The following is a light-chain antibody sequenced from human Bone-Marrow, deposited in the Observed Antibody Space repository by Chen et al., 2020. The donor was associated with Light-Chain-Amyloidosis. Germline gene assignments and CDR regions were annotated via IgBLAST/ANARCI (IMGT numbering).Light chain of an antibody. V-gene: IGLV6-57*01. Sequence: NFMLTQPHSVSESPGKTVIISCTRSSGSIATNYVQWYQQRPGSSPTTVIYEADQRPSGGPDRFSGSIDRSSNSASLTISGLKTEDEADYYCQSYQGSSQGVFGGGTKLTVL. CDR3: QSYQGSSQGV. CDR2: EAD. J-gene: IGLJ3*02. CDR1: SGSIATNY.